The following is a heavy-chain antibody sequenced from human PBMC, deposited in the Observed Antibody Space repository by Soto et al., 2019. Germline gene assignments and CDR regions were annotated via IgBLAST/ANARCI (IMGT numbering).Heavy chain of an antibody. CDR3: ARGLVNGYNSDY. V-gene: IGHV1-8*01. J-gene: IGHJ4*02. D-gene: IGHD5-18*01. CDR1: GYSFTKFH. Sequence: QVQLVQSGAEVRKPGASVKVSCKASGYSFTKFHIHWVRQAAGQGLEWMGWMNPNSGNTGYAQNFQGRVTMTRNTAINTVFMELSSLRSEDTALYFCARGLVNGYNSDYWGQGTLVTVSS. CDR2: MNPNSGNT.